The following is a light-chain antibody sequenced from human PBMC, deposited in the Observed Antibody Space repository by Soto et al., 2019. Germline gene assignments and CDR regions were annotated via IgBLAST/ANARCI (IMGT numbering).Light chain of an antibody. CDR1: QSISNW. J-gene: IGKJ4*01. CDR2: RAS. CDR3: QQYNSYSPRLT. V-gene: IGKV1-5*03. Sequence: DIQMTQSPSTLSSSVGDRVTITCRASQSISNWLAWYQQKPVKAPKHLIYRASSLESGVPSRFSGSGSGTEFTLTISSLQPDDFATYYCQQYNSYSPRLTFGGGTKVETK.